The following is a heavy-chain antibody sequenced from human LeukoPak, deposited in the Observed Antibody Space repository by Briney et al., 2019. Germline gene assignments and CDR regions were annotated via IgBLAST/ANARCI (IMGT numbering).Heavy chain of an antibody. V-gene: IGHV3-15*01. CDR2: IKSKTYGATT. CDR3: AREGVGGGSFDI. CDR1: GFTFSSYA. Sequence: PGGSLRLSCAASGFTFSSYAMSWVRQAPGKGLEWVGRIKSKTYGATTDYAAPVKGRVTISRGESKNTLFLQMNSLKTEDTAVYYCAREGVGGGSFDIWGQGTMVTISS. J-gene: IGHJ3*02. D-gene: IGHD3-16*01.